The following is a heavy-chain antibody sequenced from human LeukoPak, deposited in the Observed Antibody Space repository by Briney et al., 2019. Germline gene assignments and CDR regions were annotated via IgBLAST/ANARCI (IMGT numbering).Heavy chain of an antibody. CDR2: IKQDGSEK. CDR1: GASISTDNY. J-gene: IGHJ4*02. Sequence: PSETLSLTCTVSGASISTDNYWGWIRQAPGKGLKWVANIKQDGSEKYYVDSVKGRFTISRDNAQNSLYLQMNSLRAEDTAIYYCATSTAAAGTDWGQGTLVTVSS. D-gene: IGHD6-13*01. V-gene: IGHV3-7*03. CDR3: ATSTAAAGTD.